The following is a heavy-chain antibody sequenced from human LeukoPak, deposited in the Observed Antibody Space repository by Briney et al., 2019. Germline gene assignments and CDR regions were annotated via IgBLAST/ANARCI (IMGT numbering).Heavy chain of an antibody. CDR3: ASFIVATGYY. J-gene: IGHJ4*02. CDR2: IYYSGST. Sequence: SETLSLTCAVYGGSFSSYYWSWIRQPPGKGLEWIGYIYYSGSTNYNPSLKSRVTISVDTSKNQFSLKLSSVTAADTAVYYCASFIVATGYYWGQGTLVTVSS. D-gene: IGHD5-12*01. CDR1: GGSFSSYY. V-gene: IGHV4-59*08.